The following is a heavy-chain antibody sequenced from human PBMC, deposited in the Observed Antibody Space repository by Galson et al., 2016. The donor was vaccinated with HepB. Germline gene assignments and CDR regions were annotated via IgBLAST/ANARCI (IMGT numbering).Heavy chain of an antibody. V-gene: IGHV4-39*01. CDR2: IYYSGST. CDR1: GGSISSSTYY. CDR3: ARVIVVTSKSRFDP. J-gene: IGHJ5*02. D-gene: IGHD3-22*01. Sequence: ETLSLTCTVSGGSISSSTYYWGWIRQPPGKVLEWIGSIYYSGSTYYNPSPKSRVTISVDTSKNQYSLKLNSVTAADTAVYYCARVIVVTSKSRFDPWGQGTLVTVSS.